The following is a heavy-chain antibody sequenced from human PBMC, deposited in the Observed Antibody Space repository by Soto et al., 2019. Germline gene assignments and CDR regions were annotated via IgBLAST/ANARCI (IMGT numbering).Heavy chain of an antibody. D-gene: IGHD1-1*01. CDR1: GYTFTSYG. CDR3: ARDRGTYYYYYGMDV. CDR2: ISAYNGNT. Sequence: ASVKVSCKASGYTFTSYGISWVRQAPGQGLEWMGWISAYNGNTNYAQKLQGRVTMTTDTSTSTAYMELRSLRSDDTAVYYCARDRGTYYYYYGMDVWGQGTTVTVSS. J-gene: IGHJ6*02. V-gene: IGHV1-18*01.